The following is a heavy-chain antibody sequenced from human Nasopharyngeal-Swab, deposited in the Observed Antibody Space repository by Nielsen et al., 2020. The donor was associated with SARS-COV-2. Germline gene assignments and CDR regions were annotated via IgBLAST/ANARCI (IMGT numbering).Heavy chain of an antibody. Sequence: ASVQVSCKASGYTFTSYGISWVRQAPGQGLEWMGWISAYNGNTTYAQKLQGRVTMTTDKSTSTAYMELRSLGSDDTAVYYCAREKQARLNDYYYYGMDVWGQGTTVTVSS. CDR2: ISAYNGNT. CDR3: AREKQARLNDYYYYGMDV. D-gene: IGHD6-6*01. J-gene: IGHJ6*02. CDR1: GYTFTSYG. V-gene: IGHV1-18*01.